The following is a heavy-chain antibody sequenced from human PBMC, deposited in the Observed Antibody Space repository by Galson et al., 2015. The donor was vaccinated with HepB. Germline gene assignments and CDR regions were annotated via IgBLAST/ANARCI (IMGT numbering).Heavy chain of an antibody. D-gene: IGHD3-22*01. CDR1: GFTVSSNY. CDR3: ARKAYYYDSSGYYPGDY. CDR2: IYSGGST. J-gene: IGHJ4*02. Sequence: SLRLSCAASGFTVSSNYMSWVRQAPGKGLEWVSVIYSGGSTYYADSVKGRFTISRDNSKNTLYLQMNSLRAEDTAVYYCARKAYYYDSSGYYPGDYWGQGTLVTVSS. V-gene: IGHV3-66*02.